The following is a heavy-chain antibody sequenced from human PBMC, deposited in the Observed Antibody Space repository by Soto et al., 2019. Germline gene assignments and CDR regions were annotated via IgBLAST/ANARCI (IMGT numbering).Heavy chain of an antibody. V-gene: IGHV4-30-4*01. CDR2: IYYSGST. CDR3: ARALDSSGFYFDY. Sequence: SETLSLTCTVSGGSISSGDYYWSWIRQPPGKGLEWIGYIYYSGSTYYNPSLKSRVTISVDTSKNQFSLKLSSVTAADTAVYYCARALDSSGFYFDYWGQGTLVTVS. D-gene: IGHD3-22*01. CDR1: GGSISSGDYY. J-gene: IGHJ4*02.